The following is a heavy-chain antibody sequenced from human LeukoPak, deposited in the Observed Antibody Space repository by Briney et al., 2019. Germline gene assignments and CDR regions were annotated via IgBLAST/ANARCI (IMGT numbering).Heavy chain of an antibody. Sequence: PGGFLRLSCAASGFTFSNYAMRWVRQAPGKGLEWVSTITSTGDSTYYADSVKGRFTISRDNSKNTLYLQMNSLRAEDTAVYYCAKVLRYFMDVWGQGTTVTVSS. D-gene: IGHD3-9*01. J-gene: IGHJ6*02. CDR3: AKVLRYFMDV. CDR2: ITSTGDST. V-gene: IGHV3-23*01. CDR1: GFTFSNYA.